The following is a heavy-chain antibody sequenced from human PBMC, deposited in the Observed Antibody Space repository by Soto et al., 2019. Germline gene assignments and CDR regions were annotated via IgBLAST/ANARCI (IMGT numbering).Heavy chain of an antibody. CDR2: ISNTGSSI. D-gene: IGHD6-6*01. J-gene: IGHJ4*02. V-gene: IGHV3-48*03. CDR1: GFTFSSYE. Sequence: EVQLVESGGGLVQPGGSLRLSCVASGFTFSSYEMNWVRQAPGKGLEWVSYISNTGSSIYYADSVKGRFTISRDNAKNSLYLPMNSLRAEDTAVYYCARDYSSSSDYWGQGTLVTVSS. CDR3: ARDYSSSSDY.